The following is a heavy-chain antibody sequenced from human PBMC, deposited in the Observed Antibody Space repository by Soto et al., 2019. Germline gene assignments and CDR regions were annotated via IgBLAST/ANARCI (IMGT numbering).Heavy chain of an antibody. CDR2: IYYSGST. CDR3: ARTGPPYSSSWYSKDV. J-gene: IGHJ6*03. V-gene: IGHV4-39*01. CDR1: GGSISSSSYY. D-gene: IGHD6-13*01. Sequence: SETLSLTCTVSGGSISSSSYYWGWIRQPPGKGLEWIGSIYYSGSTYYNPSLKSRVTISVDTSKNQFSLKLSSVTAADTAVYYCARTGPPYSSSWYSKDVWGKGTTVTVSS.